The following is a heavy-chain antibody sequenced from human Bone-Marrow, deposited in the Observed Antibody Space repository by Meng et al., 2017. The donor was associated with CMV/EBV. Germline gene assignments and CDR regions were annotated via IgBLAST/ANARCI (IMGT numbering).Heavy chain of an antibody. CDR2: ISGSGGGT. Sequence: EVQLLESGGGLVQPGGSLRLSCAASGFTFSNYAMSWVRQAPGKGLDWVSLISGSGGGTYYADSVKGRFTISRDNSKNTLHPQLNSLRAEDTAIYYCAKDSNSGGWDFDHWGQGSLVTVSS. CDR3: AKDSNSGGWDFDH. V-gene: IGHV3-23*01. CDR1: GFTFSNYA. D-gene: IGHD6-25*01. J-gene: IGHJ4*02.